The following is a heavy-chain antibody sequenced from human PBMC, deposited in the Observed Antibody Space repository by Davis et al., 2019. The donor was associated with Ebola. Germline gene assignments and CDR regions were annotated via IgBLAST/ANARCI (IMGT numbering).Heavy chain of an antibody. D-gene: IGHD6-13*01. J-gene: IGHJ4*02. CDR3: ARDWGDYPGIAAAGNDY. Sequence: AASVKVSCKASGYTFTRYGISWMRQAPGQGLQWVGWISGYNGNTKYGQKFQGRVAVTTDRSTNTVYMELRSLRSDDKAIYYCARDWGDYPGIAAAGNDYWGQGTLVTVSS. V-gene: IGHV1-18*01. CDR1: GYTFTRYG. CDR2: ISGYNGNT.